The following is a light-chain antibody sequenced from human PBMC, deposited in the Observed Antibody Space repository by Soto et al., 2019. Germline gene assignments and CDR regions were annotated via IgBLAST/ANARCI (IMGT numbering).Light chain of an antibody. Sequence: QTVVTQSPSASASLGASVKLTCTLSSGHSSYAIAWHQQQPEKGPRYLMKLNSDGSHSKGDGIPDRFSGSSSGAERYLSISGLQSEDEADYYCQTWGTGIRVVFGGGTKLTVL. CDR2: LNSDGSH. V-gene: IGLV4-69*01. J-gene: IGLJ2*01. CDR3: QTWGTGIRVV. CDR1: SGHSSYA.